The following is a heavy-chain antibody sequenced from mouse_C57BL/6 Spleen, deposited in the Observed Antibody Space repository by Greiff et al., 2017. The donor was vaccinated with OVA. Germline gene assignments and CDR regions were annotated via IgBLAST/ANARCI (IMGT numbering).Heavy chain of an antibody. CDR1: GFTFSSYG. CDR3: ARLTTVVDYFDY. CDR2: ISSGGSYT. Sequence: EVQRVESGGDLVKPGGSLKLSCAASGFTFSSYGMSWVRQTPDKRLEWVATISSGGSYTYYPDSVKGRFTISRDNAKNTLYLQMSSLKSEDTAMYYCARLTTVVDYFDYWGQGTTLTVSS. V-gene: IGHV5-6*01. J-gene: IGHJ2*01. D-gene: IGHD1-1*01.